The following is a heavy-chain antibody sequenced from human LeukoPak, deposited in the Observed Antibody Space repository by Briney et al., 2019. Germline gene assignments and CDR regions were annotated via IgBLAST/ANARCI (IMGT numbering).Heavy chain of an antibody. V-gene: IGHV4-34*01. J-gene: IGHJ4*02. D-gene: IGHD3-10*01. CDR3: ARSLLWSPYFDY. CDR1: GGSFSGYY. Sequence: SETLSLTCAVYGGSFSGYYWSWIRQPPGKGLEWIGEINHSGSTNYNPSLKSRVTISVDTSKNQFSLKLSSVTAADTAVYYCARSLLWSPYFDYWGQGTLVTVSS. CDR2: INHSGST.